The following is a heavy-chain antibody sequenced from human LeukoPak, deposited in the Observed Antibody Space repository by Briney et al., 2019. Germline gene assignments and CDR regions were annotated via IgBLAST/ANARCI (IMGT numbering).Heavy chain of an antibody. J-gene: IGHJ4*02. CDR2: ISSSSSYI. D-gene: IGHD4-11*01. CDR1: GFTFSSYS. CDR3: ARVPTMTTGSYYFDY. Sequence: GGSLRLSCAASGFTFSSYSMNWVRQAPGTGLEWVSSISSSSSYIYYADSVKGRFTISRDNAKNSLYLQMNSLRAEDTAVYYCARVPTMTTGSYYFDYWGQGTLVTVSS. V-gene: IGHV3-21*01.